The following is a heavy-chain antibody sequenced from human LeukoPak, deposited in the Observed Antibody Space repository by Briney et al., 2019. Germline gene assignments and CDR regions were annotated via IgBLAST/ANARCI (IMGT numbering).Heavy chain of an antibody. Sequence: ASVKVSCKVSGYTLTELSMHWVRQAPGKGLEWMGGFDPEDGETIYAQKFQGRVTMTEDTSTDTAYMELSSLRSEDTAVYYCATPTPLYYYDSSGYYDYWGQGTMVTVSS. V-gene: IGHV1-24*01. CDR1: GYTLTELS. D-gene: IGHD3-22*01. J-gene: IGHJ4*02. CDR2: FDPEDGET. CDR3: ATPTPLYYYDSSGYYDY.